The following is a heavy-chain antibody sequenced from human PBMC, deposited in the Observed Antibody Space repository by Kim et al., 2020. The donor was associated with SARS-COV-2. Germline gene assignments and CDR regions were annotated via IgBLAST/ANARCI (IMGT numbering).Heavy chain of an antibody. D-gene: IGHD3-9*01. J-gene: IGHJ6*02. CDR2: ISSSGSTI. CDR1: GFTFSSYE. V-gene: IGHV3-48*03. CDR3: ARDKYSVILTGSPIYYYYGMDV. Sequence: GGSLRLSCAASGFTFSSYEMNWVRQAPGKGLEWVSYISSSGSTIYYADSVKGRFTISRDNAKNSLYLQMNSLRAEDTAVYYCARDKYSVILTGSPIYYYYGMDVWGQGTTVTVSS.